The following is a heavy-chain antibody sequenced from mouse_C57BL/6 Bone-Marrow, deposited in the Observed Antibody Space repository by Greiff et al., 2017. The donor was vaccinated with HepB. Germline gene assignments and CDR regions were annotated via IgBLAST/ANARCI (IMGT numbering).Heavy chain of an antibody. J-gene: IGHJ3*01. CDR3: ARDYGSRGRFAY. V-gene: IGHV1-54*01. Sequence: QVHVKQSGAELVRPGTSVKVSCKASGYAFTNYLIEWVKQRPGQGLEWIGVINPGSGGTNYNEKFKGKATLTADKSSSTAYMQLSSLTSEDSAVYFCARDYGSRGRFAYWGQGTLVTVSA. CDR2: INPGSGGT. CDR1: GYAFTNYL. D-gene: IGHD1-1*01.